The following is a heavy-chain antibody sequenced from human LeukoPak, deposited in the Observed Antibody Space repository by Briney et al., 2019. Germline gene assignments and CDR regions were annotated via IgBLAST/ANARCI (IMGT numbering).Heavy chain of an antibody. Sequence: GGSLRLSCAASRFTLSGSAMQWVRQASGKGREWVGRIRSKTNNYATAYAASVKGRVTISRDDAKNPTYLQRNSLKTEYTAVYHCICSSLGFWGQGTLVTVSS. CDR1: RFTLSGSA. V-gene: IGHV3-73*01. J-gene: IGHJ4*02. CDR3: ICSSLGF. D-gene: IGHD6-6*01. CDR2: IRSKTNNYAT.